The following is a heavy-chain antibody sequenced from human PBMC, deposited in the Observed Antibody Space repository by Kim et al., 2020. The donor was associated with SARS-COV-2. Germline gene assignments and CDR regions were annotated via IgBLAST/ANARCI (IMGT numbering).Heavy chain of an antibody. CDR2: IYSGGST. CDR1: GFTVSSNY. J-gene: IGHJ6*02. Sequence: GGSLRLSCAASGFTVSSNYMSWVRQAPGKGLEWVSVIYSGGSTYYADAVKDRFTISRDNSKNTLYLQMDSLRAEDTAVYYCARVPRDFWSGPPYYYYYGMDDWGQGPTVTVSS. V-gene: IGHV3-66*01. D-gene: IGHD3-3*01. CDR3: ARVPRDFWSGPPYYYYYGMDD.